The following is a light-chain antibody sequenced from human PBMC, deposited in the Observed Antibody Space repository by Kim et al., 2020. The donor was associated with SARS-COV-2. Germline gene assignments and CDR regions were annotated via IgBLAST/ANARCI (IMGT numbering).Light chain of an antibody. J-gene: IGLJ2*01. Sequence: ALGQTVRITCQGDSLRKYYATWYQQKSGQAPVLVIYDENERPAGIPDRFSGSTLRNTASLTITVAQAEDEADYYCGSRDTSGNLVVFGGGTQLTVL. CDR3: GSRDTSGNLVV. V-gene: IGLV3-19*01. CDR2: DEN. CDR1: SLRKYY.